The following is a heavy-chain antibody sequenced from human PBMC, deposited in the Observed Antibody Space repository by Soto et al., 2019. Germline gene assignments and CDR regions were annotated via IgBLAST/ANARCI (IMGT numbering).Heavy chain of an antibody. CDR3: AREGGSYDSGGYLIRGAFDI. V-gene: IGHV4-31*03. Sequence: SETLSLTCSVSGASISRVDYYWTWIRQHPEKGLEWIGNICFRGNTYYSPSLESRLTISVYTSKNQFSLKLTPVTAADTAVYCCAREGGSYDSGGYLIRGAFDIWGKGTMVTVSS. J-gene: IGHJ3*02. D-gene: IGHD3-22*01. CDR2: ICFRGNT. CDR1: GASISRVDYY.